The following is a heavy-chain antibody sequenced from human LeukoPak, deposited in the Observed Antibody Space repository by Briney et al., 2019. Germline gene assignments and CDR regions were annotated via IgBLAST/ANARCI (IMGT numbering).Heavy chain of an antibody. CDR1: GYAISSGYY. D-gene: IGHD1-26*01. CDR3: ARQGGDYFNY. CDR2: IYHSGST. V-gene: IGHV4-38-2*01. J-gene: IGHJ4*02. Sequence: PSETLSLTCAVSGYAISSGYYWGWIRPPPGKGLEWIGSIYHSGSTYYNPSLKSRVTISVETSKNQFSLKLSSVTAADTAVYYCARQGGDYFNYWGQGTLVTVSS.